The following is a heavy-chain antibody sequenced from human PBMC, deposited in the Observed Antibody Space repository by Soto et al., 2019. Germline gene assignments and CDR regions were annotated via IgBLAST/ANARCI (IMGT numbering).Heavy chain of an antibody. CDR3: ARDGLLGYFDY. Sequence: QVQLVESGGGVVQPGRSLRLSCAASGFTFSSYAMHWVRQAPGKGLEWVAVISYDGSNKYYADSVKGRFTISRDNSKNSLYLQMNSLRGEDMAVYYCARDGLLGYFDYGGQGTLVTVSS. CDR2: ISYDGSNK. J-gene: IGHJ4*02. V-gene: IGHV3-30-3*01. CDR1: GFTFSSYA. D-gene: IGHD2-15*01.